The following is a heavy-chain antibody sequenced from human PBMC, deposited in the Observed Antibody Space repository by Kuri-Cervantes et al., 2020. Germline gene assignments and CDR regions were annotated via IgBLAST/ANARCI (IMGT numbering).Heavy chain of an antibody. CDR1: GFTFSSYG. CDR3: ARQWNAFLDY. V-gene: IGHV3-33*01. CDR2: IWYDGSNK. Sequence: GESLKISCAASGFTFSSYGMHWVRRAPGKGLEWVAVIWYDGSNKYYADSVKGRFTISRDNSKNTLYLQMNSLRAEDTAVYYCARQWNAFLDYWGQGTLVTVSS. J-gene: IGHJ4*02. D-gene: IGHD6-19*01.